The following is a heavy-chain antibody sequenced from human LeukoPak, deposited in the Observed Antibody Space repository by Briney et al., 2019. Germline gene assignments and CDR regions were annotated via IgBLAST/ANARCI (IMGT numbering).Heavy chain of an antibody. D-gene: IGHD3-22*01. J-gene: IGHJ4*02. V-gene: IGHV4-34*01. CDR3: ASGLAPTSGSYEGGSYYFDY. CDR1: GGSFSGYH. Sequence: SETLSVTCAVSGGSFSGYHWSWIRQSPGKGLEWIGQINHSGSARYNPALKSRVTISVATPKNQFFLDVKSVTAADTAVYYCASGLAPTSGSYEGGSYYFDYWGQGLLVTASS. CDR2: INHSGSA.